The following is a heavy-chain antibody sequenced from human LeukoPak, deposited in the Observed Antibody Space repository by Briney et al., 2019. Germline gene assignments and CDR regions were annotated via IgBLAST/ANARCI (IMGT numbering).Heavy chain of an antibody. CDR1: GYTFTSYY. CDR2: INPSGGST. V-gene: IGHV1-46*01. CDR3: ARDLPRGYSYGYGDY. J-gene: IGHJ4*02. D-gene: IGHD5-18*01. Sequence: ASVKVSCKASGYTFTSYYMHWVRQAPGQGLEWMGIINPSGGSTSYAQKFQGRVTMTRDTSTSTVYMELSSLRSEDTAVYYCARDLPRGYSYGYGDYWGQGTLVTVSS.